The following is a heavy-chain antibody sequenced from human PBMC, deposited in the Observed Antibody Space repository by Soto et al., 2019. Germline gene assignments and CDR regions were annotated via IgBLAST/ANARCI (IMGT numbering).Heavy chain of an antibody. CDR2: INPSGGST. CDR3: ARQAPKYGDSHDAFDI. Sequence: ASVKVSCKASGYTFTSYYMHWVRQAPGQGLEWMGIINPSGGSTSYAQKFQGRVTMTRDTSTSTVYMELSSLRSEDTAVYYCARQAPKYGDSHDAFDIWGQGTMVTVSS. V-gene: IGHV1-46*03. CDR1: GYTFTSYY. D-gene: IGHD4-17*01. J-gene: IGHJ3*02.